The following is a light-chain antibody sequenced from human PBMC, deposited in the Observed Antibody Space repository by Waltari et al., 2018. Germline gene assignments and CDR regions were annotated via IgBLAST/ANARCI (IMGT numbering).Light chain of an antibody. CDR2: EVN. CDR3: SSYTGIRSVI. CDR1: SRDVGRYIH. Sequence: QSALTQPPSASGSPGQSVTISCSGSSRDVGRYIHVSWYQQHPGKAPRLIIYEVNKRPSGVPDRFSGSKSGNTASLTVSGLQSEDEAVYFCSSYTGIRSVIFGGGTHLSVL. V-gene: IGLV2-8*01. J-gene: IGLJ2*01.